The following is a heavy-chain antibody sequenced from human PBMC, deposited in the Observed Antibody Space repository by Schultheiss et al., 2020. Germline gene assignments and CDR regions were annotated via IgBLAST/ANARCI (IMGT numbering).Heavy chain of an antibody. V-gene: IGHV3-11*05. J-gene: IGHJ4*02. CDR3: TRGRGYNYDGSADY. CDR1: GFAFTDYY. D-gene: IGHD5-24*01. Sequence: GGSLRLSCAASGFAFTDYYMTWIRQAPGKGLEWVSDISSSSSYIYYADSVKGRFTISRDNAKNSLYLQMNSLRAEDTALYYCTRGRGYNYDGSADYWGQGTLVTVSS. CDR2: ISSSSSYI.